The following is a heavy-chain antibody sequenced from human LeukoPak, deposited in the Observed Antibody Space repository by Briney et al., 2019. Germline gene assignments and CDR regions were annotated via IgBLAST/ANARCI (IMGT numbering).Heavy chain of an antibody. V-gene: IGHV1-46*01. D-gene: IGHD2-21*02. J-gene: IGHJ6*02. CDR2: INPSGGST. CDR1: GYTFTSYY. CDR3: ARTYCGGDCYADYYYYGMDV. Sequence: ASVKVSCKASGYTFTSYYMHWVQQAPGQGLEWMGIINPSGGSTSYAQKFQGRVTMTRDTSTSTVYMELSSLRSEDTAVYYCARTYCGGDCYADYYYYGMDVWGQGTTVTVSS.